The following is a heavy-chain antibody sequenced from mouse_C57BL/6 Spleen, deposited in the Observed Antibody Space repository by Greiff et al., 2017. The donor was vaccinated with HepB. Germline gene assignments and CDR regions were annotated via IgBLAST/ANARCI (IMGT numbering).Heavy chain of an antibody. Sequence: EVMLVESGPGMVKPSQSLSLTCTVTGYSITSGYDWHWIRHFPGNKLEWMGYISYSGSTNYNPSLKSRISITHDTSKNHFFLKLNSVTTEDTATYYCARRNYVDYAMDYWGQGTSVTVSS. V-gene: IGHV3-1*01. CDR2: ISYSGST. CDR1: GYSITSGYD. D-gene: IGHD1-1*01. J-gene: IGHJ4*01. CDR3: ARRNYVDYAMDY.